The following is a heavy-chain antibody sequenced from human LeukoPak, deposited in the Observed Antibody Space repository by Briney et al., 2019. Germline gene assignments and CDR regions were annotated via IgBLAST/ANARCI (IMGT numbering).Heavy chain of an antibody. J-gene: IGHJ4*02. CDR1: GYTFTSNC. CDR3: ARDSIAALGIFDY. V-gene: IGHV1-46*01. CDR2: ISPSGGST. Sequence: ASVKVSCKAFGYTFTSNCMHWVRQAPGQGPEWMGVISPSGGSTTYAQKFQGRVTMTRDMSTSTVYMELSSLRSEDTAVYYCARDSIAALGIFDYWGQGTLVTVSS. D-gene: IGHD6-6*01.